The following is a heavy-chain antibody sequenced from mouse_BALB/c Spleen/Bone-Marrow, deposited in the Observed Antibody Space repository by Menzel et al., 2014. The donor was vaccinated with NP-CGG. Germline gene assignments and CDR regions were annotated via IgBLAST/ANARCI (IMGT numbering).Heavy chain of an antibody. CDR3: ARVYGWYFDV. CDR2: INNNGGST. D-gene: IGHD1-1*01. V-gene: IGHV5-6-3*01. CDR1: GLTFSSYG. J-gene: IGHJ1*01. Sequence: EVQGVESGGGLVQPGGSLKLSCVASGLTFSSYGMSWVRQTPDKRLELVATINNNGGSTYYPDSVKGQFTISRDNAKNXLYLQMSSLKSEDTAMYYCARVYGWYFDVWGAGTTVTVSS.